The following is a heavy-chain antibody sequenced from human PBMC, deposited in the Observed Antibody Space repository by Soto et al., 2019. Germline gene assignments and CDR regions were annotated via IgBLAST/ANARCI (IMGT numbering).Heavy chain of an antibody. CDR3: ARDQHHYFDY. CDR1: GFTFSSYG. Sequence: PGGSLRLSCAASGFTFSSYGMHWVRQAPGKGLEWMAVIWYDGSNKYYADSVKGRFTISRDNSKNTLYLQMNSLRAEDTAVYYCARDQHHYFDYWGQGTLVTVSS. J-gene: IGHJ4*02. V-gene: IGHV3-33*01. CDR2: IWYDGSNK.